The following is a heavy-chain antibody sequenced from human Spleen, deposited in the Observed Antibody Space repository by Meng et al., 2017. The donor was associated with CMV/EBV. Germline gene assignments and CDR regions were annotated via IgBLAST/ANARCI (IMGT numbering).Heavy chain of an antibody. CDR1: GGTFDIHA. CDR3: ARSRRLLYAFDT. Sequence: SVKVSCKASGGTFDIHAINWVRQAPGQGLEWMGGIVPVVAATKYAQRLQGRVTIKADKSTNTAYMELSSLSSEDTAVYYCARSRRLLYAFDTWGQGTMVTVSS. D-gene: IGHD3-10*01. V-gene: IGHV1-69*06. CDR2: IVPVVAAT. J-gene: IGHJ3*02.